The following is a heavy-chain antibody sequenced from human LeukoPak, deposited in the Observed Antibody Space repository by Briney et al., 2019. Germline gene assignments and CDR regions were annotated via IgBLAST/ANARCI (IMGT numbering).Heavy chain of an antibody. D-gene: IGHD2-2*01. J-gene: IGHJ4*02. CDR1: GFIFSNHA. CDR2: ISGGDGAT. CDR3: AKTYHPLLSQFDY. Sequence: GGSLRLSCAASGFIFSNHAMTWVRQAPGKGLEWVSAISGGDGATYYADSVKGRFIISRDNSKNTVYLQMSGLRADDTAVYYCAKTYHPLLSQFDYWGQGTLLTVSS. V-gene: IGHV3-23*01.